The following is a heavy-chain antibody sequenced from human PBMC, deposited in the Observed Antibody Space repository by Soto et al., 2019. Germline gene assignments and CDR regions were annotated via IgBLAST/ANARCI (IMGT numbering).Heavy chain of an antibody. Sequence: GSLRLSCAASGFTFSNYAVTWVRQAPGKGLEWVSTISGSGGSTYYADSVKGRFTISRDNSKNTLYLQMNSLRAEDTALYYCARDIAAAGTSYYYYGMDVWGQGTTVTVSS. CDR1: GFTFSNYA. CDR3: ARDIAAAGTSYYYYGMDV. V-gene: IGHV3-23*01. D-gene: IGHD6-13*01. J-gene: IGHJ6*02. CDR2: ISGSGGST.